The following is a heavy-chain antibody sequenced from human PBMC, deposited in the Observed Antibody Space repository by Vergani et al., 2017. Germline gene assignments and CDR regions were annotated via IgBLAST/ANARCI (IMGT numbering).Heavy chain of an antibody. CDR1: GYTFDTYG. Sequence: QVQLVQSGTEVKRPGASVKVSCKASGYTFDTYGITWVRQAPGQGLEWMGWTSIDKGERKSAQRFEGRVTMTTDTSTSTAYMELRNLRHDDTAVYYCARAIVSCGELLIEGSCYSDVWGRGTLVSVSS. V-gene: IGHV1-18*04. CDR2: TSIDKGER. J-gene: IGHJ2*01. D-gene: IGHD3-10*01. CDR3: ARAIVSCGELLIEGSCYSDV.